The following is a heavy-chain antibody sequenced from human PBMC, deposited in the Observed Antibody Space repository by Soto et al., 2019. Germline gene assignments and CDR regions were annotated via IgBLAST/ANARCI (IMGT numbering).Heavy chain of an antibody. J-gene: IGHJ4*02. CDR1: GFTFSSYG. V-gene: IGHV3-30*18. Sequence: GGSLRLSCAASGFTFSSYGMHWVRQAPGKGLEWVAVISYDGSNKYYADSVKGRFTISRDNSKNTLYLQMNSLRAEDTAVYYCAKDRVGAAAGIHYFDYWGQGTLVTVSS. CDR2: ISYDGSNK. D-gene: IGHD6-13*01. CDR3: AKDRVGAAAGIHYFDY.